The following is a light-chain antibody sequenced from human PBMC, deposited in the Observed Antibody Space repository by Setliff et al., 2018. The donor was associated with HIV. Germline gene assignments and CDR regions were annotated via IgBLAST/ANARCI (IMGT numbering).Light chain of an antibody. Sequence: TLSVSPGGTAILSCRASQSISNTLAWYQQKPGQSPRLLIYGASTRATGVPARFTGSGSGTEFTLTINSLQSEDSAVYFCQQYNKWPPLTFGGGTKVDIK. CDR3: QQYNKWPPLT. V-gene: IGKV3-15*01. CDR2: GAS. CDR1: QSISNT. J-gene: IGKJ4*01.